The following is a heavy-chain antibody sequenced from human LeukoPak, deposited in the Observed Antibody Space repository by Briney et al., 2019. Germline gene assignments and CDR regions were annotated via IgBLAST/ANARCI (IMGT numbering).Heavy chain of an antibody. D-gene: IGHD5-24*01. V-gene: IGHV3-23*01. J-gene: IGHJ4*02. CDR2: ISGSGGST. CDR1: GFTFSSYA. CDR3: AKEARWLQSPPYFDY. Sequence: GGSLRLSCAASGFTFSSYAMSWVRQAPGKGLEWVSAISGSGGSTYYADSVKGRFTISRDNSKNTLYLRMNSLRAEDTAVYYCAKEARWLQSPPYFDYWGQGTLVTVPS.